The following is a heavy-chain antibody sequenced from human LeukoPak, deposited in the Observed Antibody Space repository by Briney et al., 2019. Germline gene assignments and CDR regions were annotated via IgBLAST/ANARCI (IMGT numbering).Heavy chain of an antibody. CDR1: GGSISSYY. CDR2: IYTSGST. D-gene: IGHD2-2*01. CDR3: ARDSDGCSSTSSPNQVRFNYYYYMDV. V-gene: IGHV4-4*07. Sequence: SETLSLTCTVSGGSISSYYWSWIRQPAGKGLEWIGRIYTSGSTNYNPSLKSRVTMSVDTSKNQFSLKLSSVTAADTAVYYCARDSDGCSSTSSPNQVRFNYYYYMDVWGKGTTVTVSS. J-gene: IGHJ6*03.